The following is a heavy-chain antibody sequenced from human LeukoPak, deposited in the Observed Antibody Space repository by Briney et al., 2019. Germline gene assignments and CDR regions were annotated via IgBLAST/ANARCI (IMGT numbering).Heavy chain of an antibody. Sequence: SVKVSCKASGYTFTSYDINWVRQATGQGLEWMGWMNPNSGNTGYAQKFQGRVTMTRNTSISTAYMELSSLRSDDTAVYYCARNLPAIGTFDIWGQGTMVSVSS. D-gene: IGHD1-14*01. CDR3: ARNLPAIGTFDI. CDR2: MNPNSGNT. J-gene: IGHJ3*02. CDR1: GYTFTSYD. V-gene: IGHV1-8*01.